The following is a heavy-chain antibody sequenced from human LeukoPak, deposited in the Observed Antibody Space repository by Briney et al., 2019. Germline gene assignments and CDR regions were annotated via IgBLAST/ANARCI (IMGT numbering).Heavy chain of an antibody. CDR1: GFTFSSYG. D-gene: IGHD3-3*01. CDR3: ARDVGYDFWSGYPGHNWFDP. CDR2: ISYDGSNK. J-gene: IGHJ5*02. V-gene: IGHV3-30*03. Sequence: GGSLRLSCAASGFTFSSYGMHWVRQAPGKGLEWVAVISYDGSNKYYADSVKGRFTISRDNSKNTLYLQMNSLRAEDTAVYYCARDVGYDFWSGYPGHNWFDPWGQGTLVTVSS.